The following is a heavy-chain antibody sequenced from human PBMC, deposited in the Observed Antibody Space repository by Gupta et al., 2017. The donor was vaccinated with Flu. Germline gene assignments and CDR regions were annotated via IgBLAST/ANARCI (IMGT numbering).Heavy chain of an antibody. V-gene: IGHV1-8*01. CDR3: ATCLFWSGYYTCNWFDP. J-gene: IGHJ5*02. CDR2: MNPNSGNT. Sequence: QVQLVQSGAEVKKPGASVKVSCKASGYTFTSYDINWVRQATGQGLEWMGWMNPNSGNTGYAQKFQGRVTMTRNTSISTAYMELSSLRSEDTAVYYCATCLFWSGYYTCNWFDPWGQGTLVTVSS. CDR1: GYTFTSYD. D-gene: IGHD3-3*01.